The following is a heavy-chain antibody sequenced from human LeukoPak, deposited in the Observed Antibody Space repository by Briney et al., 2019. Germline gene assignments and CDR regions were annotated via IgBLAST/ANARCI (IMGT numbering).Heavy chain of an antibody. CDR3: ARDPYGVWYYDILTGYYSQPFDS. D-gene: IGHD3-9*01. J-gene: IGHJ4*02. Sequence: SETLSLTCAVFGGSFSGHYWSWIRQPPGKGLEWIGEINHSGSTNYNPSLKSRVTISVDTSKNQFSLKLSSVTTADTAVYYCARDPYGVWYYDILTGYYSQPFDSWGQGTLVTVSS. V-gene: IGHV4-34*01. CDR1: GGSFSGHY. CDR2: INHSGST.